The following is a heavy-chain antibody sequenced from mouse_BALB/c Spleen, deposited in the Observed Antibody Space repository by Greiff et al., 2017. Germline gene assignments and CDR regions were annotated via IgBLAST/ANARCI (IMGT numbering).Heavy chain of an antibody. Sequence: EVKLMESGGGLVQPGGSLKLSCAASGFTFSSYGMSWVRQTPDKRLELVATINSNGGSTYYPDSVKGRFTISRDNAKNTLYLQMSSLKSEDTAMYYCARDRGRSAYWGQGTLVTVSA. CDR3: ARDRGRSAY. CDR2: INSNGGST. CDR1: GFTFSSYG. J-gene: IGHJ3*01. V-gene: IGHV5-6-3*01. D-gene: IGHD3-1*01.